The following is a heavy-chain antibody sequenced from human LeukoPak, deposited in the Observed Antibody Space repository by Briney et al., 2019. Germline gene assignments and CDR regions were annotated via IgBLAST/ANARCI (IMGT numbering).Heavy chain of an antibody. V-gene: IGHV7-4-1*02. CDR3: ARATAICSSTSCYRWGFDY. CDR2: INTDTGNP. Sequence: EASVKVSCKASGYTFTTYGMNWVRQAPGQGLEWMGWINTDTGNPTYAQGFTGRFVFSLDTSVSTAYLQISSLKAGDTAVYYCARATAICSSTSCYRWGFDYWGQGTLVTVSS. J-gene: IGHJ4*02. CDR1: GYTFTTYG. D-gene: IGHD2-2*02.